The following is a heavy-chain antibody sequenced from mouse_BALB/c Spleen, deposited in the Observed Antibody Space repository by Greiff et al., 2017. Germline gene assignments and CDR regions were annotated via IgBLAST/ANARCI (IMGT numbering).Heavy chain of an antibody. CDR3: ARSGRDYYAMDY. CDR2: INPSSGYT. Sequence: QVQLQQSGAELARPGASVKMSCKASGYTFTSYTMHWVKQRPGQGLEWIGYINPSSGYTNYNQKFKDKATLTADKSSSTAYMQLSSLTSEDSAVYYCARSGRDYYAMDYWGQGTSVTVSS. V-gene: IGHV1-4*01. J-gene: IGHJ4*01. D-gene: IGHD3-1*01. CDR1: GYTFTSYT.